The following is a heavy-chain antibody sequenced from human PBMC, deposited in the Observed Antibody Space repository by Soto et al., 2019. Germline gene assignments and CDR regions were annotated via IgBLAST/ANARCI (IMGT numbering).Heavy chain of an antibody. D-gene: IGHD2-15*01. Sequence: QITLKESGPTLVKPTQTLTLTCTFSGFSLTTGGVAVGWIRPPPGKALEWLALIHWDDDKRSSPSLKGRISITKDTSKIQVVLTMTTMDPVDTTPCYGANGECSGADCFSGWYFGLWGRGTLVTVSS. CDR1: GFSLTTGGVA. V-gene: IGHV2-5*02. J-gene: IGHJ2*01. CDR2: IHWDDDK. CDR3: ANGECSGADCFSGWYFGL.